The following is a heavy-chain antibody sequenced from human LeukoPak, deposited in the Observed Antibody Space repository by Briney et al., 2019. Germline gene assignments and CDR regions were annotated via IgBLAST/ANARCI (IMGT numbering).Heavy chain of an antibody. J-gene: IGHJ3*02. V-gene: IGHV3-66*01. Sequence: ETLSLTCAVYGGSFSGYYWSWVRQAPGKGLEWVSVIYSGGSTYYADSVKGRFTISRDNSKNTLYLQMNSLRAEDTAVYYCASSGDHYGDAFDIWGQGTMVTVSS. D-gene: IGHD3-10*01. CDR1: GGSFSGYY. CDR3: ASSGDHYGDAFDI. CDR2: IYSGGST.